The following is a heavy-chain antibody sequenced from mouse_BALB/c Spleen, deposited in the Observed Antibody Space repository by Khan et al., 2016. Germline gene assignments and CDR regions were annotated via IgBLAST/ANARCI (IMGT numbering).Heavy chain of an antibody. J-gene: IGHJ4*01. CDR2: ISSGSSSL. CDR1: GFTFSSFG. CDR3: ARAGNYRYDGAMDY. Sequence: EVELVESGGGLVQPGGSRKLSCAASGFTFSSFGMHWVRQAPEKGLEWVTYISSGSSSLYYADTVKGRFTISRDNPKNNLFLEMTSLRSEDTAMYFCARAGNYRYDGAMDYWGQGTSVTVSS. D-gene: IGHD2-14*01. V-gene: IGHV5-17*02.